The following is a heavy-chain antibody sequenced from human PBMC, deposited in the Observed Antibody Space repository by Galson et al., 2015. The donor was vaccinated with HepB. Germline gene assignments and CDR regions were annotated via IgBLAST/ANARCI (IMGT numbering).Heavy chain of an antibody. J-gene: IGHJ6*02. Sequence: SLRLSCAASGFTFSSYGMHWVRQAPGKGLEWVAVISYDGSNKYYADSVKGRFTISRDNSKNTLYLQMNSLRAEDTAVYYCAKSRWLPRGDYYYYGMDVWGQGTTVTVSS. CDR3: AKSRWLPRGDYYYYGMDV. CDR1: GFTFSSYG. V-gene: IGHV3-30*18. CDR2: ISYDGSNK. D-gene: IGHD6-19*01.